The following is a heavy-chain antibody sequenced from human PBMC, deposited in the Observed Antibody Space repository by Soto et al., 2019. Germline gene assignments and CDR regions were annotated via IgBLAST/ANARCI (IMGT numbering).Heavy chain of an antibody. CDR3: ARASYCSGGSCYARYYYYGMDV. CDR2: IYYSGST. J-gene: IGHJ6*02. D-gene: IGHD2-15*01. CDR1: GGSISSGDYY. V-gene: IGHV4-30-4*01. Sequence: SETLSLTCTVSGGSISSGDYYWSWIRQPPGKGLEWIGYIYYSGSTYYNPSIKSRVTISVDTSKNQFSLKLSSVTAADTAVYYCARASYCSGGSCYARYYYYGMDVWGQGTTVTVSS.